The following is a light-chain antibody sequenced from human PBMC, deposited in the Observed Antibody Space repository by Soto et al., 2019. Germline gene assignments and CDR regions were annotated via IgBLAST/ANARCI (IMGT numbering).Light chain of an antibody. CDR1: QSGSSN. CDR2: GAS. J-gene: IGKJ2*01. V-gene: IGKV3-15*01. Sequence: EIVMTQSPATLSVSPGERATLSFRASQSGSSNLAWDQQKPGQAPRLLIYGASTRATGIPARFSGSGSGTAFTLTISSLQSYDFPVSYCKQYSTWPQYTFGQGTKLEIK. CDR3: KQYSTWPQYT.